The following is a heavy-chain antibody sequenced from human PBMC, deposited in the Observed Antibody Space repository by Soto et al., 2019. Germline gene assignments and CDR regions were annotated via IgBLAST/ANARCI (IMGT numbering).Heavy chain of an antibody. CDR3: ARGFRGGDADWFDP. Sequence: SETLSLTCAVSGGSISSGGYSWSWIRQPPGKGLEWIGYIYHSGSTYYNPSLKSRVTISVDRSKNQFSLKLRSEDTAVYYCARGFRGGDADWFDPWGQGTLVTVSS. D-gene: IGHD2-21*02. CDR1: GGSISSGGYS. CDR2: IYHSGST. J-gene: IGHJ5*02. V-gene: IGHV4-30-2*01.